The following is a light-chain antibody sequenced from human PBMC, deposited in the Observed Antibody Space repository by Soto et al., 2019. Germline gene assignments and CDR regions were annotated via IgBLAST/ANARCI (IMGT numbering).Light chain of an antibody. J-gene: IGLJ1*01. Sequence: QSALTQPASVSGSPGQSITISCTGTSSDVGSYNLVSWYQQHPGKAPKLMIYEGSKRPSGVSNRFSGSKSGNTASLTISGLQAEEEADYYCCSYAGSSYVFGNGTKVTV. V-gene: IGLV2-23*01. CDR2: EGS. CDR3: CSYAGSSYV. CDR1: SSDVGSYNL.